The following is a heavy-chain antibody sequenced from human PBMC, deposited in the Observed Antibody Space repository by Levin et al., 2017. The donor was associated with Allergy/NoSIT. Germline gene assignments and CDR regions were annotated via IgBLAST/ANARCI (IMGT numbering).Heavy chain of an antibody. CDR1: GFTFSSYG. J-gene: IGHJ4*02. V-gene: IGHV3-33*01. D-gene: IGHD6-19*01. CDR3: ARPSSGWYPYYFDY. CDR2: IWYDGSNK. Sequence: GGSLRLSCAASGFTFSSYGMHWVRQAPGKGLEWVAVIWYDGSNKYYADSVKGRFTISRDNSKNTLYLQMNSLRAEDTAVYYCARPSSGWYPYYFDYWGQGTLVTVSS.